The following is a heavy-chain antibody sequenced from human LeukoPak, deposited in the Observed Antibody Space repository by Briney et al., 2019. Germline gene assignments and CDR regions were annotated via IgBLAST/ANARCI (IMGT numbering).Heavy chain of an antibody. V-gene: IGHV3-74*01. CDR3: ARQFGGSYGY. CDR2: INSDGSST. Sequence: PGGSLRLSCAASGFXFSSYWIHWVRQAPGKGLVWVSRINSDGSSTSYADSVKGRFTISRDNAKNSLYLDMNSLGAEDTAVYYCARQFGGSYGYWGQGTLVTVSS. D-gene: IGHD1-26*01. CDR1: GFXFSSYW. J-gene: IGHJ4*02.